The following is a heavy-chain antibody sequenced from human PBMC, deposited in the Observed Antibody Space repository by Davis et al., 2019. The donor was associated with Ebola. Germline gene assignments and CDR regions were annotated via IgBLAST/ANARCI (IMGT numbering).Heavy chain of an antibody. CDR2: IAAYNFKT. V-gene: IGHV1-18*01. CDR1: GYTFTSYG. J-gene: IGHJ4*02. D-gene: IGHD4-17*01. Sequence: AASVKVSCKASGYTFTSYGIHWMRQAPGQGLEWMGWIAAYNFKTHYAQKFQDRATMTIDPYTSTAYMELRSLRSGDTAVYYCAGDHGDYIDYWGQGTLVTVSS. CDR3: AGDHGDYIDY.